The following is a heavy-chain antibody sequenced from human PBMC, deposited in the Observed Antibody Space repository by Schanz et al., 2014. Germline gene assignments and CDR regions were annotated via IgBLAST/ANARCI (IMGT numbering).Heavy chain of an antibody. D-gene: IGHD3-9*01. CDR2: ISHSGGSK. Sequence: DVQLLESGGGLVQPGGSLRLSCAASGFTFSTYAMSWVRQAPGKGLEWVSSISHSGGSKYYADSVKGRFTISRDNSENTLYLQMNSLSAEDTAVYYCAKQIHYDILTVTRNWGQGTLVTVSS. J-gene: IGHJ4*02. V-gene: IGHV3-23*01. CDR1: GFTFSTYA. CDR3: AKQIHYDILTVTRN.